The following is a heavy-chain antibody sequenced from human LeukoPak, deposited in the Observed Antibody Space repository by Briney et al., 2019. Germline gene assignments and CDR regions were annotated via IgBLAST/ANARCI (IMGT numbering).Heavy chain of an antibody. Sequence: PGGSLRLSCAASGFIFSDHYMNWVRQAPGKGLEWVSSISSSSSYIYYADSVKGRFTISRDNAKNSLYLQMNSLRAEDTAVYYCAGYIAAAGTGYDYWGQGTLVTVSS. J-gene: IGHJ4*02. D-gene: IGHD6-13*01. CDR3: AGYIAAAGTGYDY. CDR2: ISSSSSYI. V-gene: IGHV3-21*01. CDR1: GFIFSDHY.